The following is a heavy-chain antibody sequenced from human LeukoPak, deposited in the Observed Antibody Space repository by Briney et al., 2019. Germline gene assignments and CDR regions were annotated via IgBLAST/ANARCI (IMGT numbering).Heavy chain of an antibody. CDR1: GYPISSGYY. Sequence: PSETLSLTCAVSGYPISSGYYWGWIRQPPGKGLEWIGSIYHSGSTYYNPSLKSRVTISVDTSKNQFSLKLSSVTAADTAVYYCARHVKLPIYVRGAFDIWGQGTMVTVSS. V-gene: IGHV4-38-2*01. CDR3: ARHVKLPIYVRGAFDI. CDR2: IYHSGST. J-gene: IGHJ3*02. D-gene: IGHD3-16*01.